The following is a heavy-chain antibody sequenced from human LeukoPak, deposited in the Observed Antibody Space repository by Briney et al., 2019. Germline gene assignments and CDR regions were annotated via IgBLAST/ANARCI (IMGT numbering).Heavy chain of an antibody. V-gene: IGHV5-51*01. Sequence: AESLKISCQTSGFTFTNYWIGWVRQMPGKGLDWMGIIYPGDSDTKYSPSFRGQVTMSADKSTSTAYLQWGSLKASDTAMYFCARGDASMATGFNYWGQGTLVTVSS. CDR2: IYPGDSDT. D-gene: IGHD6-6*01. J-gene: IGHJ4*01. CDR3: ARGDASMATGFNY. CDR1: GFTFTNYW.